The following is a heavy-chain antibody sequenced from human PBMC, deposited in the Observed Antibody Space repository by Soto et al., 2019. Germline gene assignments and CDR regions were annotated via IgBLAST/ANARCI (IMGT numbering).Heavy chain of an antibody. CDR3: PTEHLVFLWQGGMDV. Sequence: RGSLRLSCAASGFTFSSYGMRWVRQAPGKGLEWVAVISYDGSNKYYADSVKGRFTISRDNSKNTLYLQMNSLRAEDTAVYYGPTEHLVFLWQGGMDVGGQGPRFT. CDR1: GFTFSSYG. J-gene: IGHJ6*02. CDR2: ISYDGSNK. V-gene: IGHV3-30*03. D-gene: IGHD3-10*01.